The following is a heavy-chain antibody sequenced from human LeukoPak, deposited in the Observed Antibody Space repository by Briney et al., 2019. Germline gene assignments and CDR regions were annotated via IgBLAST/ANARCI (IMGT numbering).Heavy chain of an antibody. CDR2: INPSGGST. V-gene: IGHV1-46*01. CDR1: GYTFTSYY. D-gene: IGHD2-8*01. CDR3: ARARRIVLMVYATDYWYFDL. Sequence: ASVKVSCKASGYTFTSYYMHWVRQAPGQGLDWMGIINPSGGSTSYAQKFQGRVTMTRDTSTSTVYMELSSLRSEDTAVYYCARARRIVLMVYATDYWYFDLWGRGTLVTVSS. J-gene: IGHJ2*01.